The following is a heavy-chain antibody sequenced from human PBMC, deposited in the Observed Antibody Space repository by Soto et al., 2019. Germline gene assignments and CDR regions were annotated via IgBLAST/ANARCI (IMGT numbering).Heavy chain of an antibody. CDR3: ASNYPTHNYFDY. Sequence: QVQLQESGPGLVKPSQTLSLTCTVSGGSISSGGYYWSWIRQHPGKGLEWIGYIYYSGSTYYNPSLRSRLTISVDTSKNQFSLNLSSVTAADTAAYYCASNYPTHNYFDYWGQGTLVTVSS. CDR2: IYYSGST. D-gene: IGHD4-4*01. V-gene: IGHV4-31*03. J-gene: IGHJ4*02. CDR1: GGSISSGGYY.